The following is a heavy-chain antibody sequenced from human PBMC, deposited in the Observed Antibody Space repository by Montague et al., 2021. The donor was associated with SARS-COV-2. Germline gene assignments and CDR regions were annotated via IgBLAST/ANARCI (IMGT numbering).Heavy chain of an antibody. V-gene: IGHV4-4*07. D-gene: IGHD6-13*01. Sequence: SETLSLTCTVPGDSISYFYWSWIRQPAGKGLEWIGRVSASGSTNYNPSLNSRVTMSVDTSKKQFFLRLSPVTAADTAVYYCARDVVAAPGTFDYWGQGTLVTVSS. CDR2: VSASGST. CDR3: ARDVVAAPGTFDY. CDR1: GDSISYFY. J-gene: IGHJ4*02.